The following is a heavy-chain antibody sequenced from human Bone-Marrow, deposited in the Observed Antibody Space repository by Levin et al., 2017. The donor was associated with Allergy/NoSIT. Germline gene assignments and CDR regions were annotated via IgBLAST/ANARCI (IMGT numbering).Heavy chain of an antibody. J-gene: IGHJ4*02. D-gene: IGHD3-10*01. CDR3: ARGPGMVDGFIYDVYFDS. Sequence: ASVKVSCKTSGGSFNNYFISWVRQAPGQGLEWMGGIIPVFAAAQYAQKFQDRLTIIADESTTTAYMELHSLTSEDTAVYYCARGPGMVDGFIYDVYFDSWGQGTLVTVSS. CDR1: GGSFNNYF. V-gene: IGHV1-69*13. CDR2: IIPVFAAA.